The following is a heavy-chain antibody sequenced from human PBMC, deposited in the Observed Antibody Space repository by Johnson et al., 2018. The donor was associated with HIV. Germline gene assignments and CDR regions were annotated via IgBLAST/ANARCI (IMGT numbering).Heavy chain of an antibody. V-gene: IGHV3-30*04. CDR1: GFTFSSYA. J-gene: IGHJ3*02. D-gene: IGHD1-7*01. CDR3: AREDQNWNYDHAFDI. Sequence: QVQLVESGGGVVQPGRSLRLSCAASGFTFSSYAMHWVRQAPGKGMEWVADIKQAGSEKYYVDSVKGRSTIARDNSKNTLYLQMNSLRAEDTAVYYCAREDQNWNYDHAFDIWGQGTMVTVSS. CDR2: IKQAGSEK.